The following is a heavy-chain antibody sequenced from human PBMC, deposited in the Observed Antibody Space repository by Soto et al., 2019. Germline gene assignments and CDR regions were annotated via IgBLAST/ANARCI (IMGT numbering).Heavy chain of an antibody. Sequence: PSETLSLTCAVYGGSFSGYYWSWIRQPPGKGLEWIGEINHSGSTNYNPSLKSRVTISVDTPKNQFSLKLSSVTAADTAVYYCARGVKYYDFWSGYFHPYYYGMDVWGQGTTVTVSS. CDR3: ARGVKYYDFWSGYFHPYYYGMDV. CDR1: GGSFSGYY. J-gene: IGHJ6*02. V-gene: IGHV4-34*01. CDR2: INHSGST. D-gene: IGHD3-3*01.